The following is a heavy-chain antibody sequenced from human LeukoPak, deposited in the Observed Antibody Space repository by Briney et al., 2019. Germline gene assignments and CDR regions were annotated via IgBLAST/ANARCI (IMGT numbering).Heavy chain of an antibody. D-gene: IGHD6-19*01. CDR2: ISGSGDDT. Sequence: HSGGSLRLSCAASGFTVSSNYMSWVRQAPGKGLEWVSIISGSGDDTDYADSVKGRFTISRDNSKNTLYLQMNSLRAEDTAVYYCAKLSSGWYEEYWGQGSLVTVSS. CDR1: GFTVSSNY. V-gene: IGHV3-23*01. J-gene: IGHJ4*02. CDR3: AKLSSGWYEEY.